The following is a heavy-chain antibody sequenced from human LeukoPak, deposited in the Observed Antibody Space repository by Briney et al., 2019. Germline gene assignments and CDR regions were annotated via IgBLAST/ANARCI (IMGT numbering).Heavy chain of an antibody. J-gene: IGHJ3*02. CDR2: ISSSSSYI. Sequence: PGGSLRLSCAASGFTFSSYSMNWVRQAPGKGLEWVSSISSSSSYIYYADSVKGRFTISRDNAKNSLYLQMNSLRAEDTAVYYCARGRPDYDSSGYYYLRDAFDIWGQGTMVTVSS. D-gene: IGHD3-22*01. CDR3: ARGRPDYDSSGYYYLRDAFDI. CDR1: GFTFSSYS. V-gene: IGHV3-21*01.